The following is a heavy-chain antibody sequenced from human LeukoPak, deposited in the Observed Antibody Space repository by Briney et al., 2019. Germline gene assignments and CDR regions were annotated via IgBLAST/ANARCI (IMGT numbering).Heavy chain of an antibody. Sequence: GGSLRLSCAASGFTFSSYSMNWVRQAPGKGLEWVSSISSSSSYIYYADSVKGRFTISRDNAKNSLYLQMNSLRAEDTAVYYCARDGGTYSSGWYDYWGQGTLVTVSS. CDR2: ISSSSSYI. CDR3: ARDGGTYSSGWYDY. V-gene: IGHV3-21*01. J-gene: IGHJ4*02. D-gene: IGHD6-19*01. CDR1: GFTFSSYS.